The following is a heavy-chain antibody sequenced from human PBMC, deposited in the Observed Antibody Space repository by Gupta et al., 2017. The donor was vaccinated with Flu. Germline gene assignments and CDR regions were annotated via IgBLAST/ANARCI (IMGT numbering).Heavy chain of an antibody. Sequence: EGQLVESGGGLVKPGGSLRLSCAASGFSFSYAYMNWVRQAPGKGLEWVGRLQSEADGATADCAAPVKGRFAISRDDAKNTLWLQMKRLRTEDTAVYYCTADSSGGITFDIWVEG. J-gene: IGHJ3*02. CDR1: GFSFSYAY. D-gene: IGHD2-21*01. CDR2: LQSEADGATA. V-gene: IGHV3-15*01. CDR3: TADSSGGITFDI.